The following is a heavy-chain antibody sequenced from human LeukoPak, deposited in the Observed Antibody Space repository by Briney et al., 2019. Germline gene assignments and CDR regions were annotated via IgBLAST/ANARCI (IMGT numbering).Heavy chain of an antibody. J-gene: IGHJ5*02. V-gene: IGHV1-69*05. CDR3: ARVPGIAARRGDNWFDP. Sequence: ASVKVSCKASGYTFTSYGISWVRQAPGQGLEWMGGIIPIFGTANYAQKFQGRVTITTDESTSTAYMELSSLRSEDTAVYYCARVPGIAARRGDNWFDPWGQGTLVTVSS. CDR2: IIPIFGTA. D-gene: IGHD6-6*01. CDR1: GYTFTSYG.